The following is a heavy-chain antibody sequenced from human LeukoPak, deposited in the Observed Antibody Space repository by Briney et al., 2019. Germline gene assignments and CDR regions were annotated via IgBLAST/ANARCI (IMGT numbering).Heavy chain of an antibody. V-gene: IGHV3-7*04. CDR3: ARDVRPDY. J-gene: IGHJ4*02. Sequence: GGSLRLSCAASGFTFSSYWMSWVRQAPGEGLEWVANIKQDGTEKYYMDSVKGRFTISRDNAKNSLYLQMNALRAEDTAVYYCARDVRPDYWGQGTLVTVST. CDR2: IKQDGTEK. D-gene: IGHD6-6*01. CDR1: GFTFSSYW.